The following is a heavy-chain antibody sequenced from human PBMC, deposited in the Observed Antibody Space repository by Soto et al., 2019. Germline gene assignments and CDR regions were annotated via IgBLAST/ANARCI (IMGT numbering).Heavy chain of an antibody. CDR2: IGTAGDT. CDR3: ARGRVTGTITWAMDV. V-gene: IGHV3-13*01. CDR1: GFTFSNYD. Sequence: GGSLRLSCAASGFTFSNYDMHWVRQVTGKGLKWVSTIGTAGDTYYPGSVKGRFTISRENATNSLYPQMNSLRAEDTAAYYCARGRVTGTITWAMDVWGKGTTVTVS. D-gene: IGHD1-7*01. J-gene: IGHJ6*03.